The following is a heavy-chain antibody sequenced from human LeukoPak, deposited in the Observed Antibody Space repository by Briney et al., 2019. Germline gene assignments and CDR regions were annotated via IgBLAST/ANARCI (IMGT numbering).Heavy chain of an antibody. D-gene: IGHD6-13*01. CDR2: IYYSGTT. J-gene: IGHJ4*02. V-gene: IGHV4-59*01. CDR1: GGSLSSYY. Sequence: SETLSLTCTVSGGSLSSYYWSWIRQPPGKGLEWIGYIYYSGTTNYNPSLKSRVTISVDTSKNQFSLKLSSVTAADTAVYYCARGVYIAAAHYGYWGQGTLVTVSS. CDR3: ARGVYIAAAHYGY.